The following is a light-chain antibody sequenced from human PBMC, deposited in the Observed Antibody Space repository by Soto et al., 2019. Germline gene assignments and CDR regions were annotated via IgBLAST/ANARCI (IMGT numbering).Light chain of an antibody. Sequence: EIVMTQSPATLSVSPGERATLSCRASQSVSSNLAWYQQKPGQAPRLLIYGASTRATGVPTRFSGSGSGTAFTLTVSSLESEDFAVYYCQQYHNWWTFGQGTKVELK. J-gene: IGKJ1*01. CDR3: QQYHNWWT. V-gene: IGKV3-15*01. CDR1: QSVSSN. CDR2: GAS.